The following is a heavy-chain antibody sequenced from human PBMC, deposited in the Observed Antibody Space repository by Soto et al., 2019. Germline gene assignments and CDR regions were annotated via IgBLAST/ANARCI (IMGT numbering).Heavy chain of an antibody. V-gene: IGHV3-30-3*01. J-gene: IGHJ6*02. CDR3: AREERGMDV. Sequence: GGSLRLSCAASGFPFSSYAMHWVRQAPGKGLEWVAVISYDGSNKYYADSVKGRFTIPRDNSKNTLYLQMNSLRAEDTAVYYCAREERGMDVWGQGTTVTVSS. CDR2: ISYDGSNK. D-gene: IGHD1-1*01. CDR1: GFPFSSYA.